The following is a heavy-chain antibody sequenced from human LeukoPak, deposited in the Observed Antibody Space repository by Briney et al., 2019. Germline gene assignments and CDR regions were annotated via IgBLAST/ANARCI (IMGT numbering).Heavy chain of an antibody. CDR2: IYSDNT. CDR3: AKDRYNYATGAFDI. Sequence: PGGSLRLSCTVSGFTVSSNSMSWVRQAPGKGLEWVSFIYSDNTHYSDSVKGRFTISRDNSKNTLYLQMNSLSAEDMALYYCAKDRYNYATGAFDIWGQGTMVTVSS. D-gene: IGHD5-18*01. CDR1: GFTVSSNS. J-gene: IGHJ3*02. V-gene: IGHV3-53*05.